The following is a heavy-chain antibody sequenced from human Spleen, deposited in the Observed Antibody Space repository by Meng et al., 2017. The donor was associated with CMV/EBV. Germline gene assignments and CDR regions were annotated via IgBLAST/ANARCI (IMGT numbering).Heavy chain of an antibody. D-gene: IGHD5-24*01. V-gene: IGHV3-21*01. CDR2: ISSSSSYI. CDR1: GFTFSSYS. CDR3: ARDRGRDGFFDD. J-gene: IGHJ4*02. Sequence: EVQLVESGGXLVKPGXSLRLSCADSGFTFSSYSMNWVRQAPGKGLEWVSSISSSSSYIYYADSVKGRFTISRDNAKNSLYLQMNSLRAEDTAVYYCARDRGRDGFFDDWGQGTLVTVSS.